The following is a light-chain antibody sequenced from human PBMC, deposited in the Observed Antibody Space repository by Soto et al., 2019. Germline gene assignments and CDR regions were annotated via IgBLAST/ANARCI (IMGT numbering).Light chain of an antibody. Sequence: QSALTQPASVSGSPGQSITISCTGTSSDVGSHNFVSWYQQHPGKAPKLMIYGVRERPSGVSNRFSGSKSGNTASLTISGLQAEDEADYYCCSAAGSLPWVFGGGTKLTVL. CDR1: SSDVGSHNF. J-gene: IGLJ3*02. CDR3: CSAAGSLPWV. CDR2: GVR. V-gene: IGLV2-23*02.